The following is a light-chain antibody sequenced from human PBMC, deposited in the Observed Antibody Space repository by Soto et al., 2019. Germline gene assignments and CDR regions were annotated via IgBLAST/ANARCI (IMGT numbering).Light chain of an antibody. V-gene: IGKV3D-15*01. Sequence: ERATLSCRASQSVSSNLAWYQQKPGQAPRLLIYGASTRATGIPARFSGSGSGTEFTLTISSLQAEDVAGYYCQLSAIWLNTSGEGTRLEI. CDR3: QLSAIWLNT. CDR1: QSVSSN. CDR2: GAS. J-gene: IGKJ5*01.